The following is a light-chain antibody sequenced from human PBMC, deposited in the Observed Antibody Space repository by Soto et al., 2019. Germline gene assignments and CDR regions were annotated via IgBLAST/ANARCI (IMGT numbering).Light chain of an antibody. J-gene: IGKJ2*01. Sequence: EIVLTQSPGTLSLSQGERATLSCRASRSLSSSYVVWYQQKPGQAPRLLIYAASRRATGIPDRFSGSGSATEYTLTISRLETEDFAVYYCQQQGTFGQGTKLEIK. CDR2: AAS. V-gene: IGKV3-20*01. CDR1: RSLSSSY. CDR3: QQQGT.